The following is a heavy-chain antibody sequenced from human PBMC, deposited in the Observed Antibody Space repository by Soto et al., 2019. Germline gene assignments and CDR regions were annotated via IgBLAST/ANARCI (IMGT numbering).Heavy chain of an antibody. CDR2: ISYDGSNE. D-gene: IGHD1-1*01. J-gene: IGHJ4*02. Sequence: QVQLVQSGGGVVQPGRSLRLSCVASGFIFSTYGMHWVRQVPGKGLEWVALISYDGSNEYYADMVKGRFTVSRDNAKNTLDLQMNCLKTEDTALYYCTKEYIVGTTWGYFESWGQGALVIVSS. V-gene: IGHV3-30*18. CDR3: TKEYIVGTTWGYFES. CDR1: GFIFSTYG.